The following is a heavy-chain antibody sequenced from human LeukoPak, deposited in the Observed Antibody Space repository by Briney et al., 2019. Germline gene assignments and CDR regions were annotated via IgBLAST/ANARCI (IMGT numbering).Heavy chain of an antibody. CDR2: INGDGRST. CDR3: GSGLGGAASY. V-gene: IGHV3-74*01. D-gene: IGHD3-16*01. Sequence: GGSLRLSCAASGFTFSSHYMDWVRQAPGKGLVWVSRINGDGRSTTYADSVKGRFTISRDNAKNTLYLEMNSLRAEDTAVYYCGSGLGGAASYWGQGTLVTVSS. CDR1: GFTFSSHY. J-gene: IGHJ4*02.